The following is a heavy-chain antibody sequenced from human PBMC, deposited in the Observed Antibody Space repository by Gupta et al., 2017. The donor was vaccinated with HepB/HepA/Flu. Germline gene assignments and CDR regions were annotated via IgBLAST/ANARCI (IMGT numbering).Heavy chain of an antibody. CDR1: GDSIDRGAHY. D-gene: IGHD2-21*01. Sequence: QVQLHESGPGLVGPSQTLSPTCTVSGDSIDRGAHYWTWIRQRPGQGLEWIGYIYYSGNTKFTPSLKSRIRMSVDTSKNKFSLKLTSVTVEDTAVYYCAREFPSIGGYFDFWGQGVLVTVTT. V-gene: IGHV4-30-4*08. J-gene: IGHJ4*02. CDR3: AREFPSIGGYFDF. CDR2: IYYSGNT.